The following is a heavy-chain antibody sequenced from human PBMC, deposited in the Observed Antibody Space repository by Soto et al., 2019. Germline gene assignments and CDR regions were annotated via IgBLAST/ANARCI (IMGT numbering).Heavy chain of an antibody. CDR3: ARDRNLGSGWYRGYFDY. J-gene: IGHJ4*02. CDR2: ISAYNGNT. V-gene: IGHV1-18*01. D-gene: IGHD6-19*01. CDR1: GYTFTSYG. Sequence: ASVKVSCKSSGYTFTSYGISCVRQAPGQGLEWMGWISAYNGNTNYAQKLQGRVTLTTDTSTSTAYMELRSLRSDDTAVYYCARDRNLGSGWYRGYFDYWGQGTLVTVSS.